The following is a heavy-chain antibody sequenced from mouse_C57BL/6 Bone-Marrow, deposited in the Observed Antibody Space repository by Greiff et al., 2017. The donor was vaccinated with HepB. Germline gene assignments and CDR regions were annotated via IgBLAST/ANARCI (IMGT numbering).Heavy chain of an antibody. CDR3: AKVYYGNVCYYAMDY. CDR2: IHPNSGST. D-gene: IGHD2-1*01. J-gene: IGHJ4*01. CDR1: GYTFTSYW. Sequence: QVQLQQPGAELVKPGASVKLSCKASGYTFTSYWMHWVKQRPGQGLEWIGMIHPNSGSTNYNEKFKSKATLTVDKSSSTAYMQLSSLTSEDSAVSYCAKVYYGNVCYYAMDYWGQGTSVTVSS. V-gene: IGHV1-64*01.